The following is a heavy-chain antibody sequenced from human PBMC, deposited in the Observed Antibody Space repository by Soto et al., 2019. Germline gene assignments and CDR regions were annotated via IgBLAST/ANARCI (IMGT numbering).Heavy chain of an antibody. CDR1: GYSFTSYW. J-gene: IGHJ4*02. V-gene: IGHV5-51*01. CDR2: IYPGDSDT. Sequence: PGESLKISCKGSGYSFTSYWIGWVRQMPGKGLEWMGIIYPGDSDTRYSPSFQGQVTISADKSISTAYLQWSSLKASDTAMYSCARLTPYYYDSSGYYFDYLGRGTLVTFSS. D-gene: IGHD3-22*01. CDR3: ARLTPYYYDSSGYYFDY.